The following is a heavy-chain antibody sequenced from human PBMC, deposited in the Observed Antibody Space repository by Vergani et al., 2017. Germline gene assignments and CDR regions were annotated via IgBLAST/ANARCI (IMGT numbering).Heavy chain of an antibody. D-gene: IGHD5-24*01. Sequence: QITLKESGPTLVKPTQTLTLSCTFSGFSLSTSGVGLGWIRQPPGKALEWLALIYWYDDKRYSTSLKSSLTITKDTSKNQVVLTMTNMDPVDTATYYCAHTHGYNYVGDFDYWGQGTLVTVSS. CDR3: AHTHGYNYVGDFDY. J-gene: IGHJ4*02. CDR1: GFSLSTSGVG. CDR2: IYWYDDK. V-gene: IGHV2-5*01.